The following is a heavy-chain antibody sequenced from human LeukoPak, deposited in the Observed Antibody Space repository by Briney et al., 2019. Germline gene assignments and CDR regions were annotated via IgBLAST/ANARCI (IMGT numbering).Heavy chain of an antibody. J-gene: IGHJ6*03. CDR2: INPSGGST. CDR1: GYTFTSYY. D-gene: IGHD6-13*01. CDR3: ARAPWYSSSWYQAAYYYYMDV. Sequence: ASVKVSCKASGYTFTSYYMHWVRQAPGQGLEWMGIINPSGGSTSYAQKFQGRVTMTRDTSTSTVYMELSSLRSEDTAVYYCARAPWYSSSWYQAAYYYYMDVWGKGTTVTISS. V-gene: IGHV1-46*01.